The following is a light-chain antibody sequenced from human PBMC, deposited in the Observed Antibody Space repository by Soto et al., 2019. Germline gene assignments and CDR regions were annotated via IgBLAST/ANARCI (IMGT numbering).Light chain of an antibody. CDR2: GAS. J-gene: IGKJ1*01. CDR3: QQYGSSPQT. V-gene: IGKV3-20*01. Sequence: EIVLTQSPGPLSLSPGERATLSCSARQSVSSSYLAWYQQKPGQAPRLLIYGASSRATGIPDRFSGSGSGTDFTLTISRLEPEDFAVYYCQQYGSSPQTFGQGTKVEIK. CDR1: QSVSSSY.